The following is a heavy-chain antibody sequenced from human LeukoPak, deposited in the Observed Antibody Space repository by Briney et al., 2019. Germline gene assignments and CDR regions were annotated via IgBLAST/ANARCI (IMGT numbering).Heavy chain of an antibody. CDR2: ISGSGDST. V-gene: IGHV3-23*01. Sequence: PGGSLRLSCAAPGFTFSSHGMNWVRQAPGKGLEWVSSISGSGDSTFYADSVKGRFSISRDNSKNTLYLQVNGLRTEDTAVYYCAKDRLLNCRGDCYIFDYWGQGTVVTVSS. D-gene: IGHD2-21*02. CDR1: GFTFSSHG. J-gene: IGHJ4*02. CDR3: AKDRLLNCRGDCYIFDY.